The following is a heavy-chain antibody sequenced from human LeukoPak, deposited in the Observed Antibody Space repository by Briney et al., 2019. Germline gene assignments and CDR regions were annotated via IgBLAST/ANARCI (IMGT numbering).Heavy chain of an antibody. CDR1: GFTLNNYG. CDR3: AKGPLRGTAAAIDY. D-gene: IGHD2-2*01. CDR2: ISYDGRNK. Sequence: GGSLRLSCAASGFTLNNYGMHWVRQAPGKGLEWVAVISYDGRNKHYPDSVKGRFTISRDISTDTLWLQMDSLRTEDTAVYYCAKGPLRGTAAAIDYWGQGTLVTVSS. V-gene: IGHV3-30*18. J-gene: IGHJ4*02.